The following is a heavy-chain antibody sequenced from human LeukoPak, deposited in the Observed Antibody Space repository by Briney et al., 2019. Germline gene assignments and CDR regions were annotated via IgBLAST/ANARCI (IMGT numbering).Heavy chain of an antibody. CDR1: GFTFTSSA. CDR3: AAGLYYYDSSGYYSRAFDI. Sequence: GPSVKVSCKASGFTFTSSAMQWVRQARGQRLEWIGWIVVGSGNTNYAQKFQERVTITRDMSTSTAYMELSSLRSEDTAVYYCAAGLYYYDSSGYYSRAFDIWGQGTMVTVSS. D-gene: IGHD3-22*01. CDR2: IVVGSGNT. J-gene: IGHJ3*02. V-gene: IGHV1-58*02.